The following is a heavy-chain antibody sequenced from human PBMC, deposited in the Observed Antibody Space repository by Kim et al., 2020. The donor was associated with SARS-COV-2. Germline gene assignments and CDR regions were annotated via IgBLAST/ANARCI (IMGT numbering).Heavy chain of an antibody. J-gene: IGHJ4*02. Sequence: ASVKVSCKASGYTFTSYYMHWVRQAPGQGLEWMGIINPSGGSTSYAQKFQGRVAMTRDTSTSTVYMELSSLRSEDTAVYYCARGRKYYGSGSYETVYYFDYWGPGTLVTVSS. D-gene: IGHD3-10*01. CDR2: INPSGGST. CDR3: ARGRKYYGSGSYETVYYFDY. CDR1: GYTFTSYY. V-gene: IGHV1-46*01.